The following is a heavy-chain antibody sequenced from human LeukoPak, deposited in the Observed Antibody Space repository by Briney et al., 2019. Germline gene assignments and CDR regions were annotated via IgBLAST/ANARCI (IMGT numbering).Heavy chain of an antibody. V-gene: IGHV4-59*01. J-gene: IGHJ4*02. Sequence: SETLSLTCTVSGGSISSYYWSWIRQPPGKGLEWIGYIYYSGRTNYNPSLKHRVTISVDTSKNQFSLKLSSVTAADTAVYYCARAPPAGLDYWGQGTLATVSS. CDR2: IYYSGRT. CDR1: GGSISSYY. CDR3: ARAPPAGLDY.